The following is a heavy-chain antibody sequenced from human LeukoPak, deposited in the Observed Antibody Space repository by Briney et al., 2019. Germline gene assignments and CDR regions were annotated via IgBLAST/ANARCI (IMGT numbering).Heavy chain of an antibody. CDR1: GVSFSGYY. V-gene: IGHV4-34*01. CDR3: ARGRPVFDY. J-gene: IGHJ4*02. CDR2: INHSGST. Sequence: SETLSLTCAVYGVSFSGYYWSWLRQPPGKGLEWIGEINHSGSTNYNPSLKSRVTISVDTSKNQFSLNLSSVTAADTAVYYCARGRPVFDYWGQGTLVTVSS.